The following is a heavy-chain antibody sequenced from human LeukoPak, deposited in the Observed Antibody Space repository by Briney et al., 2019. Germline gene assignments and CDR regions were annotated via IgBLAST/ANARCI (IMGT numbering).Heavy chain of an antibody. CDR2: IYTSGST. CDR3: ARRRVNYYGSGSYYDL. V-gene: IGHV4-4*09. J-gene: IGHJ4*02. CDR1: GGPISSYY. Sequence: SETLSLTCTVSGGPISSYYWSWNRQPPGKGLEWIGYIYTSGSTNYNPSLKSRVTISVDTSKNQFSLKLSSVTAADTAVYYCARRRVNYYGSGSYYDLWGQGTLVTVSS. D-gene: IGHD3-10*01.